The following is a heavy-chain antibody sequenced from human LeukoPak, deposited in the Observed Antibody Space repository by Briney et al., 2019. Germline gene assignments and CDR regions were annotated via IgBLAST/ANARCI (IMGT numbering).Heavy chain of an antibody. Sequence: SETLSLTCTVSGGSISSYYWSWIRQPPGKGLEWIGYIYYSGSTNYNPSLKSRVTISVDTSKNQFSLKLSSVTAADTAVYYCARGPYGDYVFEYWGQGTLVTVSS. D-gene: IGHD4-17*01. CDR2: IYYSGST. CDR3: ARGPYGDYVFEY. V-gene: IGHV4-59*01. J-gene: IGHJ4*02. CDR1: GGSISSYY.